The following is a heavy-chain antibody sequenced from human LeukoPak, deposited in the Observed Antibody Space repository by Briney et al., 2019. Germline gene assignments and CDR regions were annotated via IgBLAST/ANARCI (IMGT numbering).Heavy chain of an antibody. D-gene: IGHD1-1*01. V-gene: IGHV1-69*13. CDR1: GGTFSSYA. Sequence: GASVKVSCKASGGTFSSYAISWVRQAPGQGLEWMGGIIPIFGTANYAQKSQGKVTITADESTSTAYMELSSLRSEDTAVYYCARMNYPYNWNDGEPDFDYWGQGTLVTVSS. CDR2: IIPIFGTA. CDR3: ARMNYPYNWNDGEPDFDY. J-gene: IGHJ4*02.